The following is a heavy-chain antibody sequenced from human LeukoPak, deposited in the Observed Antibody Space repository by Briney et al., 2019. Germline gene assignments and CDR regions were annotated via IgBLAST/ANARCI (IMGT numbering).Heavy chain of an antibody. CDR3: ARDSSELRFLDNFDY. CDR1: GFALSSYA. V-gene: IGHV3-30*04. CDR2: ISYDGSNK. Sequence: GGSLRLSCAASGFALSSYAMSWVRQAPGKGLEWVAVISYDGSNKYYADSAKGRFTISRDNSKNTLYLQMNSLRAEDTAVYYCARDSSELRFLDNFDYWGQGTLVTVSS. D-gene: IGHD3-3*01. J-gene: IGHJ4*02.